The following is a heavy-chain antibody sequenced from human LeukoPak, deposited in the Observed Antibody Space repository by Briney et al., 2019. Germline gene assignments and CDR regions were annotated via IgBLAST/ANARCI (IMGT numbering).Heavy chain of an antibody. CDR1: GFTFSRYW. V-gene: IGHV3-74*01. CDR3: AKENSGWPDY. J-gene: IGHJ4*02. D-gene: IGHD6-19*01. CDR2: INSDGSST. Sequence: GGSLRLSCAASGFTFSRYWMHWVRQAPGKGLVWVSRINSDGSSTSYADSVKGRFTISRDNAKNTLYLQMNSLRDEDTAVYYCAKENSGWPDYWGQGTLVTVSS.